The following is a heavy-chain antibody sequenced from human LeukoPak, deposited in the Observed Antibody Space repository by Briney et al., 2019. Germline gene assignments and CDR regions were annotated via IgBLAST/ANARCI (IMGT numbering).Heavy chain of an antibody. V-gene: IGHV3-53*01. J-gene: IGHJ4*02. Sequence: GGSLRLSCAASGFTVSSNYMSWVRQAPGKGLEWVSVIYSGGNTDYADSVKGRFTISRDNSKNTVYLQMNSLRAEDTAVYYCARVDGSWYFLDNWGQGTLVTVSS. CDR2: IYSGGNT. CDR1: GFTVSSNY. D-gene: IGHD6-13*01. CDR3: ARVDGSWYFLDN.